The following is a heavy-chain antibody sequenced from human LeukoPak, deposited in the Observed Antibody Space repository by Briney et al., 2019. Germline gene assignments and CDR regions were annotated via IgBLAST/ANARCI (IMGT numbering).Heavy chain of an antibody. CDR1: GFTFSSYA. V-gene: IGHV3-23*01. CDR3: AKLGCSTTSCYANC. CDR2: TSDNAGST. J-gene: IGHJ4*02. D-gene: IGHD2-2*01. Sequence: PGGSLRLSCAASGFTFSSYAMSWVRQAPGKGLECVSTTSDNAGSTRYADSVKGRFTISRDNSKNTLYLQLNSLRAEDTALYFCAKLGCSTTSCYANCWGQGTLVTVSS.